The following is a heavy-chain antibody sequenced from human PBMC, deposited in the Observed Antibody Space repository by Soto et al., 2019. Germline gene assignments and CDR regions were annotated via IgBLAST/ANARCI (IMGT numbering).Heavy chain of an antibody. CDR2: ISYDGNNK. J-gene: IGHJ6*02. Sequence: QLVESGGGVVPPGASLRLSCAASGFTFSTFGMHWVRQTPGKGLEWVAVISYDGNNKDYADSVKGRFTISRDNFKNTADLVLNTLKVDDTAVYYCAKDLQAYGDYDYYCYGLDVWGQGATVSVSS. D-gene: IGHD4-17*01. CDR3: AKDLQAYGDYDYYCYGLDV. V-gene: IGHV3-30*18. CDR1: GFTFSTFG.